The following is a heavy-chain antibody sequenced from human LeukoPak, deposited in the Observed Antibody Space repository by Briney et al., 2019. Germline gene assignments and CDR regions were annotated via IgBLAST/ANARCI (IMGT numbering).Heavy chain of an antibody. CDR1: GFIFSSYW. J-gene: IGHJ4*02. Sequence: GGSLRLSCAASGFIFSSYWMHWVRHAPGKGLVWVSRINSDGSSTSYADSVKGRFTISRDNTKNTLYLQMNSLRAEDTAVYYCARDTVIPYSQVRTTKDWGQGTLATVSS. V-gene: IGHV3-74*01. D-gene: IGHD1-26*01. CDR3: ARDTVIPYSQVRTTKD. CDR2: INSDGSST.